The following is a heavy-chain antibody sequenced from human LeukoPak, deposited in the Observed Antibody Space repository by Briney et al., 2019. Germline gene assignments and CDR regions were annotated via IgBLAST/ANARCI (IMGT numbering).Heavy chain of an antibody. D-gene: IGHD1-26*01. V-gene: IGHV4-4*02. J-gene: IGHJ4*02. Sequence: SETLSLTCTVSGGSISSSNWWSWVRQPPGKGLEWIGEIYHSGSTNYNPSLKSRVTISVDKSKNQFSLKLSSVTAADTAVYYCARDKSDSGSSPIDYWGQGTLVTVSS. CDR3: ARDKSDSGSSPIDY. CDR1: GGSISSSNW. CDR2: IYHSGST.